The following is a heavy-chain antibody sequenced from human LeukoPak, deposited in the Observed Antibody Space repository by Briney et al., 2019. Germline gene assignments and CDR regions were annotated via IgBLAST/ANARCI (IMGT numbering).Heavy chain of an antibody. Sequence: SVKVSCKXSGGTFISYAISWVRQAPGQGLEWMGRIIPIFGTANYAQKFQGRVTITTDESTSTAYMELSSLRSEDTAVYYCARDRGAAAGTRYFDYWGQGTLVTVSS. V-gene: IGHV1-69*05. CDR2: IIPIFGTA. J-gene: IGHJ4*02. CDR1: GGTFISYA. D-gene: IGHD6-13*01. CDR3: ARDRGAAAGTRYFDY.